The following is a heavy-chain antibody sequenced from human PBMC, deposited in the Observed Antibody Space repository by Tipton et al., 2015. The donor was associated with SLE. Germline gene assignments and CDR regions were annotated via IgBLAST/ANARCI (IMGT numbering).Heavy chain of an antibody. CDR3: ARLLRGYSYGWNAFDI. D-gene: IGHD5-18*01. V-gene: IGHV4-39*07. Sequence: TLSLTCTVSGGSISISSHFWGWIRQPPGKGLEWIGSIYHSGSTYYNPSLKSRVTISVDTSKNQISLKLRPVTAADTAVYYCARLLRGYSYGWNAFDIWGQGTMVTVSS. CDR1: GGSISISSHF. J-gene: IGHJ3*02. CDR2: IYHSGST.